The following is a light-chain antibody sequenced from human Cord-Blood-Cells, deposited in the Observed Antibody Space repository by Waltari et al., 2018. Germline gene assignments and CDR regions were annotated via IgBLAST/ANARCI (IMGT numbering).Light chain of an antibody. CDR2: GAS. Sequence: EIVMTQSPATLSVSPGERATLSCRASQSVSSNFAWYQQKPGQAPRLLIYGASTRATCIPARFSGSGSGTEFTLTISSLQSEDFAVYYCQQYNNWPYTFGQGTKLEIK. CDR3: QQYNNWPYT. V-gene: IGKV3-15*01. J-gene: IGKJ2*01. CDR1: QSVSSN.